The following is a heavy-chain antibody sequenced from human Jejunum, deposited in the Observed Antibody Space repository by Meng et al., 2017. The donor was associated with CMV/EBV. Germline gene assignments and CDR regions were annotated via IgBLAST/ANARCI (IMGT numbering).Heavy chain of an antibody. J-gene: IGHJ4*01. CDR3: ATVLNWGFEY. Sequence: LSCSSSGLAFDASTMTGVRLAPGKGLEWVSSISSQSDNIYYADSLKGRFTISRDNARKSLDLQMERLRAEDTAVYYCATVLNWGFEYWGHGTLVTVSS. CDR1: GLAFDAST. V-gene: IGHV3-21*01. CDR2: ISSQSDNI. D-gene: IGHD7-27*01.